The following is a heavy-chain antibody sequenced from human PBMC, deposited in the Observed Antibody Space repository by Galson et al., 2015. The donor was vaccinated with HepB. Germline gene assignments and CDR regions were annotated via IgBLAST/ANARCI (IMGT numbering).Heavy chain of an antibody. CDR2: ISYDGSFT. CDR1: GFTFSTSG. Sequence: SLRLSCAASGFTFSTSGMHWVRQVPGKGLEWVTLISYDGSFTYYADSVKGRFTFSRDNSKNTVSLQMNSLRIEDTAVYYCAKAPVGNTFFDSWGQGTLVTVSS. CDR3: AKAPVGNTFFDS. J-gene: IGHJ4*02. D-gene: IGHD1-26*01. V-gene: IGHV3-30*18.